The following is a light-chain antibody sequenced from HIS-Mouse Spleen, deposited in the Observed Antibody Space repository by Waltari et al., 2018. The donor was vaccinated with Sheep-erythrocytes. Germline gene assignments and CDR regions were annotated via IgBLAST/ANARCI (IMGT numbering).Light chain of an antibody. CDR3: YSTDSSGNHSV. V-gene: IGLV3-10*01. CDR2: EES. J-gene: IGLJ2*01. CDR1: ALPKKY. Sequence: SYELTQPPSVSVSPGQTARITCSGDALPKKYAYWYQQKSGQAPVLVIYEESKRTSGIPDGCSGSSSGTIATLTISGAQVEDEADYYCYSTDSSGNHSVFGGGTKLTVL.